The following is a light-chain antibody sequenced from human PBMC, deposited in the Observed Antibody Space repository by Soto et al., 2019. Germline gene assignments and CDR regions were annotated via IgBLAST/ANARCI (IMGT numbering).Light chain of an antibody. J-gene: IGLJ1*01. CDR2: DVS. V-gene: IGLV2-14*03. Sequence: QSALTQPASVSGSPGQSITISCTGTSSDVGGSNYVSWYQQHPGKAPKLMIYDVSNRPSVVSNRFSGSKSGNTASLTISGLQAEDEDDYYCGSYSSSSTLYVFGTGTKLTVL. CDR1: SSDVGGSNY. CDR3: GSYSSSSTLYV.